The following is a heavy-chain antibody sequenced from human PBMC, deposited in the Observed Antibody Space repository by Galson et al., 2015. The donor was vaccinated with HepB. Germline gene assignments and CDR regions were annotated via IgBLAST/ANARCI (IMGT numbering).Heavy chain of an antibody. CDR1: GDTLRNQA. CDR3: AREGDGAYFDY. J-gene: IGHJ4*02. Sequence: SVKVSCKASGDTLRNQAINWVRQAPGQGLEWMGGIVPILGIGNYAQKFQDRVTIIADKSTSTAYMELSSLRSEDTAVYYCAREGDGAYFDYWGQGTLVSVSS. CDR2: IVPILGIG. V-gene: IGHV1-69*10. D-gene: IGHD3-16*01.